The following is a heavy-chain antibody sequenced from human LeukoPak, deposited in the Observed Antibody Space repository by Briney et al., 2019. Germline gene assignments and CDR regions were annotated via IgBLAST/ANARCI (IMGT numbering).Heavy chain of an antibody. CDR3: ARSRSLLLHGMDV. J-gene: IGHJ6*04. Sequence: GGSLRLAWAAAGFTFSSYDRHGGGHGNGLEGVSAIGTAGDPYYPGSVKGRFTISRENAKNSLYLQMNSLRAGDTAVYYCARSRSLLLHGMDVWGKGTTVTVSS. V-gene: IGHV3-13*05. CDR1: GFTFSSYD. D-gene: IGHD2-15*01. CDR2: IGTAGDP.